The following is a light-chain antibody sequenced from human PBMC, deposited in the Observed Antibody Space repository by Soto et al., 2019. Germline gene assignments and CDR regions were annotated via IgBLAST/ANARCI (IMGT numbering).Light chain of an antibody. Sequence: EIVLTQSPATLSLSPGDRATLSCRASQTVNTYLAWYQQKPGQAPRLLIYDASTRATGVPARFSGSGSGTDFTLTISSLEPEDFAVYYCQQRGNWPRTFGRGTKLDIK. J-gene: IGKJ2*01. V-gene: IGKV3-11*01. CDR3: QQRGNWPRT. CDR1: QTVNTY. CDR2: DAS.